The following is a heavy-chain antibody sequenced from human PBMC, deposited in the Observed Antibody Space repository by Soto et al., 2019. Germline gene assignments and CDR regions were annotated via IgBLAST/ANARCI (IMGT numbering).Heavy chain of an antibody. J-gene: IGHJ4*02. CDR3: ARHTRRGYSYGPLGY. CDR2: INPNSGGT. CDR1: GYTFTGYY. D-gene: IGHD5-18*01. Sequence: ASVKVSCKASGYTFTGYYMHWVRQAPGQGLEWMGWINPNSGGTNYAQKFQGRVTMTRDTSISTAYMELSRLRSDDTAVYYCARHTRRGYSYGPLGYWGQGTLVTVSS. V-gene: IGHV1-2*02.